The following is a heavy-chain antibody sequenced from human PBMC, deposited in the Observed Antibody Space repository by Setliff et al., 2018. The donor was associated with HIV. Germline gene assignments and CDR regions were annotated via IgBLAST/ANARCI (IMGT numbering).Heavy chain of an antibody. V-gene: IGHV3-21*01. Sequence: PGGSLRLSCEASGFTFSSHSMNWVRQAPGKGLEWVSSISSSSGYIYYEDSLKGRFTISRDNAKNSLYLEMNSLRAEDTAVYYCARTMRGGATLDKWGQGTLVTVSS. CDR2: ISSSSGYI. D-gene: IGHD1-26*01. CDR1: GFTFSSHS. J-gene: IGHJ4*02. CDR3: ARTMRGGATLDK.